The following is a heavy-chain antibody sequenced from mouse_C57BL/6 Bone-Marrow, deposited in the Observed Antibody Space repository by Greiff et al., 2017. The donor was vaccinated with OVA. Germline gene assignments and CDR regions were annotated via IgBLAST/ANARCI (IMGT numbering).Heavy chain of an antibody. D-gene: IGHD4-1*01. CDR2: INPSSGYT. J-gene: IGHJ3*01. Sequence: QVQLQQSGAELARPGASVKMSCKASGYTFTSYTMHWVKQRPGQGLEWIGYINPSSGYTKYNQKFKDKATLTADKSSSTAYMQLSSLTSEDSAVYYYARRAELGQAWFAYWGQGTLVTVSA. CDR1: GYTFTSYT. CDR3: ARRAELGQAWFAY. V-gene: IGHV1-4*01.